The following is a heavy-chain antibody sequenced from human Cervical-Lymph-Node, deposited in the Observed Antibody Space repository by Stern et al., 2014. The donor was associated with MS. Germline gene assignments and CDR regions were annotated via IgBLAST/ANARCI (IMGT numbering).Heavy chain of an antibody. CDR3: ARHKEYSSSLYYGMDV. D-gene: IGHD6-6*01. CDR1: GYSFTSYW. Sequence: EVQLVESGAEVKKPGESLKISCKGSGYSFTSYWIGWGRQMPGKGLEGMGIIYPGASDTRYSPSFQGQVTISADKSISTAYLQWSGLKASDTAVYYCARHKEYSSSLYYGMDVWGQGTTVTVS. CDR2: IYPGASDT. V-gene: IGHV5-51*01. J-gene: IGHJ6*02.